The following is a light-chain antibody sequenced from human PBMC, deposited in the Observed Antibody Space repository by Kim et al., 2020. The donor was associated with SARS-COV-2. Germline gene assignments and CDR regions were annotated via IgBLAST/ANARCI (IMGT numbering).Light chain of an antibody. Sequence: DIQMTQSPSTLSASVGDRVTITCRASQSVSSWLAWYQQKPGKAPKLLIYKASTLEGGVPSRFSGRGSGTEFPLTINSLQPDDFATYSCQQYVSHPYTFGQGTKLEI. J-gene: IGKJ2*01. CDR2: KAS. V-gene: IGKV1-5*03. CDR3: QQYVSHPYT. CDR1: QSVSSW.